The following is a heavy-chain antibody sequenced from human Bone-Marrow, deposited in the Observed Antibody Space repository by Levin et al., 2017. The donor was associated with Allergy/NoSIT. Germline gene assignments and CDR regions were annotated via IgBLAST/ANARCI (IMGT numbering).Heavy chain of an antibody. CDR2: IRSKTYGGTT. CDR3: TRDVENSGSFPEYFQH. CDR1: GFNFVDYA. J-gene: IGHJ1*01. D-gene: IGHD1-26*01. Sequence: GESLKISCTAAGFNFVDYAMTWVRQAPGKGLEWVGFIRSKTYGGTTEYAASVKGRFTISREDSKSIAYLQMNSLKTEDTAMYYCTRDVENSGSFPEYFQHWGQGTLVTVSS. V-gene: IGHV3-49*04.